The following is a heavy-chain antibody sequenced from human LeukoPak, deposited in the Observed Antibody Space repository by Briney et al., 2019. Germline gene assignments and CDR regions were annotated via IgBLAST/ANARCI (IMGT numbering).Heavy chain of an antibody. J-gene: IGHJ4*02. CDR2: INPNSGGT. D-gene: IGHD3-9*01. CDR3: ARTLPTYYDILTGPENFDY. Sequence: ASVKVSCKASGYTFTGYYMHWVRQAPGQGLEWMGRINPNSGGTNYAQKFQGRVTMTRDTSISTAYMELSRLRSDDTAVYYCARTLPTYYDILTGPENFDYWGQGTLVTVSS. CDR1: GYTFTGYY. V-gene: IGHV1-2*02.